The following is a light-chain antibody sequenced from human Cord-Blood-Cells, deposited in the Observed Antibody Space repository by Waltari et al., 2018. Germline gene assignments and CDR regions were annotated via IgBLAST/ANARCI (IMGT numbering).Light chain of an antibody. Sequence: DIVMTQTPLSLSVTPGQPASISCKCRQSLLHSNGKSYLYRYLQTPGQPPQLLIYEVSNRFSGVRDRCSGSESGTDFTLIISRVEAEYVGVYYYIQRIQLPITFGLGTRLEI. V-gene: IGKV2D-29*01. CDR3: IQRIQLPIT. CDR2: EVS. CDR1: QSLLHSNGKSY. J-gene: IGKJ5*01.